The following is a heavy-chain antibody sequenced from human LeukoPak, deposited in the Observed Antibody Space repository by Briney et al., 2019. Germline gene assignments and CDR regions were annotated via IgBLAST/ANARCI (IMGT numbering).Heavy chain of an antibody. J-gene: IGHJ5*02. CDR2: INHSGST. V-gene: IGHV4-34*01. D-gene: IGHD1-26*01. CDR1: GGSFSGYY. CDR3: ASSRSYVGWFDP. Sequence: RPSETLSLTCAVYGGSFSGYYWSWIRQPPGKGLEWIGEINHSGSTNYNPSLKSRVTISVDTSKNQFSLKLSSVTAADTAVYYCASSRSYVGWFDPWGQGTLVTVSS.